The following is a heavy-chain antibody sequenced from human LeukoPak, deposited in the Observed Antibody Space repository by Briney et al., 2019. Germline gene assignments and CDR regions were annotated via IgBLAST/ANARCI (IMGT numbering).Heavy chain of an antibody. V-gene: IGHV4-31*03. J-gene: IGHJ4*02. D-gene: IGHD1-26*01. CDR1: GGSISSGGYY. CDR2: VYYSGST. Sequence: PSQTLSLTCTVSGGSISSGGYYWSWIRQHPGKGLEWIGYVYYSGSTYYNPSLKSRVTISVDTSKNQFSLKLSSVTAADTAVYYCARSSLGATTISFDYWGQGTLVTVSS. CDR3: ARSSLGATTISFDY.